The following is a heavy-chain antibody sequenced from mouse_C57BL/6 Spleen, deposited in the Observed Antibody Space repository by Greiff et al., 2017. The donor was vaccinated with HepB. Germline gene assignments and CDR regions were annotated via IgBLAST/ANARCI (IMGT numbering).Heavy chain of an antibody. CDR1: GYSFTGYF. J-gene: IGHJ4*01. D-gene: IGHD3-3*01. CDR2: INPYNGDT. V-gene: IGHV1-20*01. CDR3: ERGTRGYAMDY. Sequence: EVQLKESGPELVKPGDSVKISCKASGYSFTGYFMNWVMQSHGKSLEWIGRINPYNGDTFYNQKFKGKATLTVDKSSSTAHMELRSLTSEDSAVYYCERGTRGYAMDYWGQGTSVTVSS.